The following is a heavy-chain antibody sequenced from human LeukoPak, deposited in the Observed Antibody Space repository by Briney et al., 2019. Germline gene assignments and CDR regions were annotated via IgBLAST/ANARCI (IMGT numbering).Heavy chain of an antibody. J-gene: IGHJ4*02. CDR1: GYTFTSYD. CDR3: ARGGYYGSGSSSYYFDY. V-gene: IGHV1-8*01. Sequence: ASVKVSCKASGYTFTSYDINWVRQATGQGLEWMGWMNPNSGNTGYAQKFQGRVTMTRNTSISTAYMELSSLRSGDTAVYYCARGGYYGSGSSSYYFDYWGQGTLVTVSS. D-gene: IGHD3-10*01. CDR2: MNPNSGNT.